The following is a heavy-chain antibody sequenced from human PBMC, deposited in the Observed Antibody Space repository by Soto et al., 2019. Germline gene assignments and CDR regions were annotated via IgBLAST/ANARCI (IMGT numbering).Heavy chain of an antibody. V-gene: IGHV3-30*18. CDR1: GFTFSSYG. CDR2: ISYDGSNK. Sequence: GGSLRLSCAASGFTFSSYGMHWVRQAPGKGLEWVAVISYDGSNKYYADSVKGRFTISRDNSKNTLYLQMNSLRAEDTAVYYCAKGYYDFWSVYYLALYYYYGMDVWGQGTMGTVSS. D-gene: IGHD3-3*01. J-gene: IGHJ6*02. CDR3: AKGYYDFWSVYYLALYYYYGMDV.